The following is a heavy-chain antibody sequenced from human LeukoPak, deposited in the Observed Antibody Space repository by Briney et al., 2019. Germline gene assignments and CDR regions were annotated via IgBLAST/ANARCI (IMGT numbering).Heavy chain of an antibody. CDR1: GYTFTGYY. D-gene: IGHD1-26*01. CDR3: ARVRGWEDNYFDY. J-gene: IGHJ4*02. CDR2: INPNSGGT. V-gene: IGHV1-2*02. Sequence: ASVKVSCKASGYTFTGYYMHWVRQPPGQGLEWMGCINPNSGGTNYAQKFQGRVTMTRDTSISTAYMELSRLRSDDTAVYYCARVRGWEDNYFDYWGQGTLVTVSS.